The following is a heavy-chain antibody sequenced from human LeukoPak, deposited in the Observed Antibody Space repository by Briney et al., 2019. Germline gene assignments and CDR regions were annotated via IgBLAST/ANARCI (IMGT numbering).Heavy chain of an antibody. Sequence: SETLSLTCTVSGGSISSGSYYWSWIRQPAGKGLEWIGRIYTSGSTNYNPSLKSRVTISVDTSKNQFSLKLSSVTAADTAVYYCARGAYSNYGYYYYYMDVWGKGTTVTVSS. D-gene: IGHD4-11*01. CDR1: GGSISSGSYY. CDR3: ARGAYSNYGYYYYYMDV. V-gene: IGHV4-61*02. J-gene: IGHJ6*03. CDR2: IYTSGST.